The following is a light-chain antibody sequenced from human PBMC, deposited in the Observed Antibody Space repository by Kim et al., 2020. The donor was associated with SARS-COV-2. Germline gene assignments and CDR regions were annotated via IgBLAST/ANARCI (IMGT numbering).Light chain of an antibody. CDR3: QQYNSVPLT. Sequence: GDRVTITCRASQGVSNYLAWYQQKPGKVPKLVIYAASTLQSGVPSRMSGSGSGTDFTLTISSLQPEDVATYYCQQYNSVPLTFGGGTKVDIK. V-gene: IGKV1-27*01. CDR1: QGVSNY. CDR2: AAS. J-gene: IGKJ4*01.